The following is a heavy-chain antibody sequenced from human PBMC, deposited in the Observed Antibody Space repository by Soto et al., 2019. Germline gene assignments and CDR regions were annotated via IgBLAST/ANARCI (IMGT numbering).Heavy chain of an antibody. Sequence: GGSLRLSCAASGFTFSSYWMSWVRQAPGKGLEWVANIKQDGSEKYYVDSVKGRFTISRDNAKNSLYLQMNSLRAEDTAVYYCARESKFVGSWYLDSGSSEDYWGQGTLVPVSS. J-gene: IGHJ4*02. CDR2: IKQDGSEK. V-gene: IGHV3-7*05. CDR1: GFTFSSYW. CDR3: ARESKFVGSWYLDSGSSEDY. D-gene: IGHD6-13*01.